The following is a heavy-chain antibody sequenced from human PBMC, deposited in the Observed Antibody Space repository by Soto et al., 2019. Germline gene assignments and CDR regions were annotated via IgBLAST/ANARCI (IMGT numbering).Heavy chain of an antibody. Sequence: GGSLRLSCAASGFTLSDYYMSWIRQAPGKGLEWVSHINWSGSYTNYADSVKGRFTISRDNAKNSLYLQMNSLRVEDTAVYYCARDFSGPASQYDWFDSWGQGTLVTVSS. V-gene: IGHV3-11*06. CDR1: GFTLSDYY. CDR2: INWSGSYT. CDR3: ARDFSGPASQYDWFDS. J-gene: IGHJ5*01.